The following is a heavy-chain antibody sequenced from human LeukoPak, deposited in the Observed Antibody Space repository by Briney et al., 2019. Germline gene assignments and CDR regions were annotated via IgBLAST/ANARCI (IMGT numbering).Heavy chain of an antibody. J-gene: IGHJ4*02. CDR1: GGTFSSYA. V-gene: IGHV1-69*13. CDR3: ARGPTQELHFDY. D-gene: IGHD1-26*01. CDR2: IIPIFGTA. Sequence: SVKVSCKASGGTFSSYAISWVRQAPGQGLEWMGGIIPIFGTANYAQKFQGRVTITADEPTSTAYMELSSLRSEDTAVYYCARGPTQELHFDYWGQGTLVTVSS.